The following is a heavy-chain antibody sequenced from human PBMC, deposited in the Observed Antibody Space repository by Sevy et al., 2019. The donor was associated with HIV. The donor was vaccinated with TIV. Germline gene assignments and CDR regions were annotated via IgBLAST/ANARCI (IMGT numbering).Heavy chain of an antibody. CDR3: ARGLFDY. Sequence: SETLSLACTVSGDSVSGGNYYWSWIRQRPGKGLEWIGYIYYSGSANYNPSLKSRVTISVDTSKNQFSLRLTSVTAADTAIYYCARGLFDYWVQGTLVTVSS. CDR2: IYYSGSA. J-gene: IGHJ4*02. CDR1: GDSVSGGNYY. V-gene: IGHV4-61*01.